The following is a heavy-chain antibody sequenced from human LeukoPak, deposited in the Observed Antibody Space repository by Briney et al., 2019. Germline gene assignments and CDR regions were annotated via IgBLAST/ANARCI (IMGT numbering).Heavy chain of an antibody. Sequence: ASVKVSCKASGGTFSSYAISWVRQAPGQGLEWMGRIIPILGIANYAQKFQGRVTMTEDTSTDTAYMELSSLRSEDTAVYYCATISAANDYWGQGTLVTVSS. CDR1: GGTFSSYA. CDR2: IIPILGIA. CDR3: ATISAANDY. V-gene: IGHV1-69*04. J-gene: IGHJ4*02. D-gene: IGHD2-15*01.